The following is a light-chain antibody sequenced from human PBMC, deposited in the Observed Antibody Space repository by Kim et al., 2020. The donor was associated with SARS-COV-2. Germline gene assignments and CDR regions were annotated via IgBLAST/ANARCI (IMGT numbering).Light chain of an antibody. Sequence: GQSAPTSCPGTSSDGSYYNCVSGYQQHPGNAPKPMIYDLTKRPSGVPDRFSGSKSANTASLTISGLQAEDEADYYCCSYAGSYTDVFGTGTKVTVL. V-gene: IGLV2-11*01. CDR3: CSYAGSYTDV. CDR1: SSDGSYYNC. J-gene: IGLJ1*01. CDR2: DLT.